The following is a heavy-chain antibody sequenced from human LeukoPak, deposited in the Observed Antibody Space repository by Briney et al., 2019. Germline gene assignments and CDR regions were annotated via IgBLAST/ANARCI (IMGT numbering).Heavy chain of an antibody. CDR1: GFTFSSYA. J-gene: IGHJ4*02. CDR3: AKFSTRAYDNY. V-gene: IGHV3-23*01. CDR2: ISGSGGST. Sequence: GGSLRLSCAASGFTFSSYAMSWVRQAPGKRLEWVSAISGSGGSTYYADSVKGRFTISRDNSKNTLYLQMNSLRAEDTAVYYCAKFSTRAYDNYWGQGTLVTVSS. D-gene: IGHD3-9*01.